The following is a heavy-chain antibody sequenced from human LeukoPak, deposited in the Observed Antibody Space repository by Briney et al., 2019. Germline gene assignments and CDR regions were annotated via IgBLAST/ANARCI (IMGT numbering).Heavy chain of an antibody. CDR1: GFTFSNAW. CDR3: TTDLSLRWFYNYMDV. J-gene: IGHJ6*03. D-gene: IGHD2-15*01. Sequence: GGSLRLSCAASGFTFSNAWMSWVRQAPGKGLEWVGRIKSKTDGGTTDYAAPVKGRFTISRDDSKNTLYLQMNSLKTEDTAVYYCTTDLSLRWFYNYMDVWGKGTTVTVSS. V-gene: IGHV3-15*01. CDR2: IKSKTDGGTT.